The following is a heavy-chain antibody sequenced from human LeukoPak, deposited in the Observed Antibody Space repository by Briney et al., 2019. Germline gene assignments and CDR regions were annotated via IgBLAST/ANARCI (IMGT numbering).Heavy chain of an antibody. D-gene: IGHD1-20*01. J-gene: IGHJ4*02. Sequence: SETLSLTCTVSGGSVSTYDWSWIRQPPGKGPECIGSIYYSGSTYYNPSLKSRVTISVDTSKNQFSLKLSSVTAADTAVYYCAREDNSRFDYWGQGTPVTVSS. CDR1: GGSVSTYD. CDR3: AREDNSRFDY. CDR2: IYYSGST. V-gene: IGHV4-59*02.